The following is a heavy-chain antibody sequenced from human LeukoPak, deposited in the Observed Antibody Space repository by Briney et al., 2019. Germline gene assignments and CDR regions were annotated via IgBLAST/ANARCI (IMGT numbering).Heavy chain of an antibody. CDR3: ARHNGVSYLDY. Sequence: SETLPLTCTVSGVSVISSYWSWVRQPPGKGQEYIGFIHHSGDTKYNPSLKSRVTMSVDTSKSQFSLRLSSVTAADSAVYYCARHNGVSYLDYWAQGTLVTVSS. CDR1: GVSVISSY. CDR2: IHHSGDT. V-gene: IGHV4-59*02. D-gene: IGHD2-8*01. J-gene: IGHJ4*02.